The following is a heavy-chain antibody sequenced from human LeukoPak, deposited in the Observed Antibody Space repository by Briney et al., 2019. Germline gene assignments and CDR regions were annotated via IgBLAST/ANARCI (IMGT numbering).Heavy chain of an antibody. V-gene: IGHV1-24*01. CDR3: ATDLGYSYGFFDY. D-gene: IGHD5-18*01. CDR2: FDPEDGET. CDR1: GYTLTELS. J-gene: IGHJ4*02. Sequence: GASVKVSCKVSGYTLTELSMHWVRQAPGKGLERMGGFDPEDGETIYAQKFQGRVTMTEDTSTDTAYMELSSLRSEDTAVYYCATDLGYSYGFFDYWGQGTLVTVSS.